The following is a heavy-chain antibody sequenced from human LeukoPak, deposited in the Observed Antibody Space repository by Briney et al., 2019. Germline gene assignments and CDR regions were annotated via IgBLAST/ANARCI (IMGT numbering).Heavy chain of an antibody. J-gene: IGHJ4*02. Sequence: PSETLSLTCAVYGGSFSGYYWSWIRQPPGKWLEWIGETNHSGSTNYNPSLKSRVTISVDTSKNQFSLKLSSVTAADTAVYYCARGPDIVVVPAAPSRDYWGQGTLITVSS. V-gene: IGHV4-34*01. D-gene: IGHD2-2*01. CDR2: TNHSGST. CDR3: ARGPDIVVVPAAPSRDY. CDR1: GGSFSGYY.